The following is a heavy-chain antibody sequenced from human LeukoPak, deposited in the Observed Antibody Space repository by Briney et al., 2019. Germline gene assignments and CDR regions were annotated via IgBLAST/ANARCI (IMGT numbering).Heavy chain of an antibody. CDR3: ATGTGWGYFDV. Sequence: GGSLRLSCIGSGFTFSLPWMSWVRQAPGKVLEWVANIKQDGSETNLVDSVKGRFTISRDNAKNSLHLQMNGLRVDDTAIYYCATGTGWGYFDVWGRGTLVTVSS. J-gene: IGHJ2*01. V-gene: IGHV3-7*01. D-gene: IGHD3-16*01. CDR2: IKQDGSET. CDR1: GFTFSLPW.